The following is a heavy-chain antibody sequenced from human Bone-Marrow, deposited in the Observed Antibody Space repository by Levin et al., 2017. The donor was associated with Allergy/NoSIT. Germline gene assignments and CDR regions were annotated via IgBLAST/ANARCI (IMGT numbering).Heavy chain of an antibody. CDR1: GFTFSSYA. CDR3: AKLIPEKGPHYYYYGMDV. CDR2: ISGSGGST. Sequence: GGSLRLSCAASGFTFSSYAMSWVRQAPGKGLEWVSAISGSGGSTYYADSVKGRFTISRDNSKNTLYLQMNSLRAEDTAVYYCAKLIPEKGPHYYYYGMDVWGQGTTVTVSS. V-gene: IGHV3-23*01. J-gene: IGHJ6*02.